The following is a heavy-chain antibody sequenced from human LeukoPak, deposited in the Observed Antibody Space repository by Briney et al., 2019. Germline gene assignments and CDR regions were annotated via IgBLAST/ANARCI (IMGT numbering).Heavy chain of an antibody. J-gene: IGHJ4*02. D-gene: IGHD6-13*01. CDR1: GGSINNYY. Sequence: PSETLSLTCTVSGGSINNYYWSWIRQPAGKGLEWIGRIYTTGSTNYNPSLKSRVTISVDTSKNQFSLKLSSVTAADTAVYYCARAYSSSRERFDYWGQGTLVTVSS. CDR3: ARAYSSSRERFDY. V-gene: IGHV4-4*07. CDR2: IYTTGST.